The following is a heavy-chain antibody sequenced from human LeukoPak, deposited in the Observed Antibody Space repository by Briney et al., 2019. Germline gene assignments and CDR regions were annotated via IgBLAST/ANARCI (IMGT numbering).Heavy chain of an antibody. CDR3: ARDWRYYSGPRGGYYYYGMDV. CDR1: GFTFSSYD. CDR2: IGTAGDT. D-gene: IGHD5-12*01. V-gene: IGHV3-13*01. Sequence: GGSLRLSCAASGFTFSSYDMHWVRQATGKGLEWVSAIGTAGDTYYPGSVKGRFTISRENAKNSLYLQMNSLRAGDTAVYYCARDWRYYSGPRGGYYYYGMDVWGQGTTVTVSS. J-gene: IGHJ6*02.